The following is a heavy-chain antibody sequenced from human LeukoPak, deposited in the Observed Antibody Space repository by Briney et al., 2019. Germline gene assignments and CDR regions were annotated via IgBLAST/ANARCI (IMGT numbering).Heavy chain of an antibody. D-gene: IGHD4-17*01. J-gene: IGHJ4*02. CDR2: INGDSSST. Sequence: GSLRLSCAASGFSFSTFVMSWVRQAPGKGLEWVSAINGDSSSTYYADSVKGRFTISRDNSKNTLNLQMDSLRAEDTAVYYCAKAAVTTWPYYFDYWGQGTLVTVSS. CDR3: AKAAVTTWPYYFDY. CDR1: GFSFSTFV. V-gene: IGHV3-23*01.